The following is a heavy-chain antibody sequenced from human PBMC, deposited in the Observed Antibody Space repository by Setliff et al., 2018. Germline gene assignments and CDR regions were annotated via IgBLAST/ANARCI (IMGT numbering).Heavy chain of an antibody. Sequence: GESLKISCAASEFRFSIYGMHWVRQAPGKGLECVAFIRYDGSNKYYADSVKGRFTISRDNSKNTLYLQMNSLRAEDTAVYYCAKGLKSSGPDWYFDYWGPGTLVTVSS. CDR2: IRYDGSNK. CDR1: EFRFSIYG. V-gene: IGHV3-30*02. J-gene: IGHJ4*02. CDR3: AKGLKSSGPDWYFDY. D-gene: IGHD3-22*01.